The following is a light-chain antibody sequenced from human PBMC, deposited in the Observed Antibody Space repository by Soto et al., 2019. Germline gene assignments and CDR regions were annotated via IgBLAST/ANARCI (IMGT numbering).Light chain of an antibody. CDR2: AAS. V-gene: IGKV1-39*01. J-gene: IGKJ2*01. CDR3: QQTNSMPKS. CDR1: QNNGSY. Sequence: DIQMTQSPSSLSASVGDRVSITCRASQNNGSYLNWYQQKPGKAPEILIYAASRLQSGVPSRFIGGGSGTHFALTITSLQPEDFATYYCQQTNSMPKSFGQGTKLELK.